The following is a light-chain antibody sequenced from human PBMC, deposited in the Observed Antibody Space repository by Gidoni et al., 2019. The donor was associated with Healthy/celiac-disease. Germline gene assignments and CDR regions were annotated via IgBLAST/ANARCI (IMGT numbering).Light chain of an antibody. V-gene: IGKV1-39*01. CDR2: AAS. CDR3: QQSYSTPVT. Sequence: DIQMTQSPSSLSASVGDRVTITCRASQSISSYLNWYQQKPGKAPKLLIYAASRLQSGVPSRFSCIGSGTDFTLSISSLQPEDFATDYCQQSYSTPVTFGQGTKLEIK. CDR1: QSISSY. J-gene: IGKJ2*01.